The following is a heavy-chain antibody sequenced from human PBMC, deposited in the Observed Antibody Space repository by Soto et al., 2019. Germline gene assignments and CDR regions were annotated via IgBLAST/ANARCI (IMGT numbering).Heavy chain of an antibody. CDR2: IYSSGST. CDR1: GFTFSSND. CDR3: ATRPLLPGAP. D-gene: IGHD3-22*01. V-gene: IGHV3-53*01. Sequence: EVQLVESGGGLIQPGGSLRLSCAASGFTFSSNDMNWVRQAPGKGLEWVSLIYSSGSTSYADSVKGRFTISRDNSKNTLYLHMSSLRAEDTVVYYCATRPLLPGAPWGQGTMVTVSS. J-gene: IGHJ3*01.